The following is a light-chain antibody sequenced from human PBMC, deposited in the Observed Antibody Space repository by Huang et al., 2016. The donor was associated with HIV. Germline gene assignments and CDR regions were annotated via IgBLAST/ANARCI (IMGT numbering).Light chain of an antibody. V-gene: IGKV2-28*01. CDR2: LGC. CDR1: QSLLPTNGYNY. J-gene: IGKJ2*01. CDR3: MGALQTPPNT. Sequence: DIVMTQSPLSLPVSPGEPASISCRSSQSLLPTNGYNYLDWYLQRPGQCPQLLIYLGCQRDTGVGDRFSGSGSGTDSTLKISGVEADDVGVAYCMGALQTPPNTFGQGTKLEI.